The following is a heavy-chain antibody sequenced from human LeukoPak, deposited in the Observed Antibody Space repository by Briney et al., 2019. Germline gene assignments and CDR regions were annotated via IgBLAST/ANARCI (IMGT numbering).Heavy chain of an antibody. Sequence: GGSLRLSCAASGFTFRSYWMSWVRQAPGKGLEWVANIKEDGGEKYYVDSVKGRFTISRDNANNSLYLQMNSLRAEDTAVYYCARVSLWFGELYFDYWGQGTLVTVSS. CDR2: IKEDGGEK. V-gene: IGHV3-7*01. D-gene: IGHD3-10*01. CDR3: ARVSLWFGELYFDY. J-gene: IGHJ4*02. CDR1: GFTFRSYW.